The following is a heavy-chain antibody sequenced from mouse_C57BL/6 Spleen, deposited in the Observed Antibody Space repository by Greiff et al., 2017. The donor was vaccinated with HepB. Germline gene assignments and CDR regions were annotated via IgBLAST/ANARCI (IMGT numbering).Heavy chain of an antibody. CDR2: ISYDGSN. J-gene: IGHJ3*01. Sequence: QSLSLTCSVTGYSITSGYYWNWIRQFPGNKLEWMGYISYDGSNNYNPSLKNRISITRDTSKNQFFLKLNSVTTEDTATYYCARGSSGWAWFAYWRQGTLVTVSA. D-gene: IGHD3-2*02. V-gene: IGHV3-6*01. CDR3: ARGSSGWAWFAY. CDR1: GYSITSGYY.